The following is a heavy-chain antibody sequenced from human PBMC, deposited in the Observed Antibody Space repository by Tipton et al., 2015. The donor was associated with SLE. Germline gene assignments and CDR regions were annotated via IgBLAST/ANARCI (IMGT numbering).Heavy chain of an antibody. CDR2: ISGSGGST. D-gene: IGHD3-10*01. Sequence: SLRLSCAASGFTFSSYAMSWVRQAPGKGLEWGSAISGSGGSTYYADSVKGRFTISRDNSKNTLYLQMNSLRAEDAAVYYCAKDRNYYGSGSLPNDAFDIWGQGTMVTVSS. V-gene: IGHV3-23*01. CDR1: GFTFSSYA. J-gene: IGHJ3*02. CDR3: AKDRNYYGSGSLPNDAFDI.